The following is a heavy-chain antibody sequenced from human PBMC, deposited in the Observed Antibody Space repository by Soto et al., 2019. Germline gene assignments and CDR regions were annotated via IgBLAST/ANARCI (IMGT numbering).Heavy chain of an antibody. CDR3: ARDWGYCSGGSCYSDLYYYYGMDV. CDR2: ISYDGSNK. Sequence: QVQLVESGGGVVQPGRSLRLSCAASGFTFSSYAMHWVRQAPGKGLEWVAVISYDGSNKYYADSVKGRFTISRDNSKNTLYLQMNSLRAEDTAVYYCARDWGYCSGGSCYSDLYYYYGMDVWGQGTTVSVSS. V-gene: IGHV3-30-3*01. J-gene: IGHJ6*02. D-gene: IGHD2-15*01. CDR1: GFTFSSYA.